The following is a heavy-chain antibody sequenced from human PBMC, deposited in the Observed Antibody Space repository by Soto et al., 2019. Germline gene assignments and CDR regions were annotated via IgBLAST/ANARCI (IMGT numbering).Heavy chain of an antibody. D-gene: IGHD2-15*01. CDR1: GFPFNHYS. Sequence: VGSLRLSCAASGFPFNHYSMSWVRQAPGKGLEWVSIIIANGGTFYADSVKGRFTISRDNSKNTVYLQMSSLRVEDTAIYYTVAADPSSVILFDYWGQGALVTVSS. CDR2: IIANGGT. J-gene: IGHJ4*02. V-gene: IGHV3-23*01. CDR3: VAADPSSVILFDY.